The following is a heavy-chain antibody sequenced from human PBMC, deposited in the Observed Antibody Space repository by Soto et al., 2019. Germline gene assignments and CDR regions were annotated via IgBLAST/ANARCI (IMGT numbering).Heavy chain of an antibody. Sequence: EVQLLESGGGLVQPGGSLRLSCVVSGFTFRTSAMSWVRQAPGKGLEWVSIISGNGFTTHYADSVEGRFIISRDNSKNTLYLQMNSLGAEDTAIYYCAKPAYFGDPPGGDSWGQGALVTVSS. J-gene: IGHJ4*02. CDR2: ISGNGFTT. CDR1: GFTFRTSA. CDR3: AKPAYFGDPPGGDS. V-gene: IGHV3-23*01. D-gene: IGHD3-10*01.